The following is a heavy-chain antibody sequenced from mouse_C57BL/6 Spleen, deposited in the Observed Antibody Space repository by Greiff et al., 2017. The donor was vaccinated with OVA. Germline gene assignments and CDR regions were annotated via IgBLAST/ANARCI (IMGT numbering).Heavy chain of an antibody. V-gene: IGHV1-52*01. J-gene: IGHJ4*01. CDR1: GYTFTSYW. CDR2: IDPSDSET. Sequence: QVQLQQPGAELVRPGSSVKLSCKASGYTFTSYWMHWVKQRPIQGLEWIGNIDPSDSETHYNQKFKDKATLTVDKSSSTAYMQLSSLTSEDSAVYYWARDGDYYAMDYWGQGTSVTVSS. CDR3: ARDGDYYAMDY.